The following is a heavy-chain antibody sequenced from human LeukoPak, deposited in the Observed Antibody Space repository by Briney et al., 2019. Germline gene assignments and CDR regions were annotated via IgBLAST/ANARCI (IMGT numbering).Heavy chain of an antibody. Sequence: GGSLRLSCAASGFTFSTFGMHWVRQAPGKGLEWVAVISYDGSNKYYGDSVKGRLTISRDNSMNTLYLQMNSLRAEDTAVYYCAKKFPGTVAAGPDHWGQGTLVTVSS. CDR2: ISYDGSNK. J-gene: IGHJ4*02. V-gene: IGHV3-30*18. CDR3: AKKFPGTVAAGPDH. CDR1: GFTFSTFG. D-gene: IGHD6-13*01.